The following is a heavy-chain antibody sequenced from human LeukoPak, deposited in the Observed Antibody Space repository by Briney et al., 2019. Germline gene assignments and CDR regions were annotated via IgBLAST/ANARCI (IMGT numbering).Heavy chain of an antibody. Sequence: KTSETLSLTCTVSGDSINSLDLWSWVRQPPGKGLEWIGEINHSGSTNYNPSLKSRVTISVDTSKNQFSLKLSSVTAADTAVYYCARGRRSYYVYWGQGTLVTVSS. D-gene: IGHD1-26*01. J-gene: IGHJ4*02. CDR3: ARGRRSYYVY. CDR1: GDSINSLDL. V-gene: IGHV4-4*02. CDR2: INHSGST.